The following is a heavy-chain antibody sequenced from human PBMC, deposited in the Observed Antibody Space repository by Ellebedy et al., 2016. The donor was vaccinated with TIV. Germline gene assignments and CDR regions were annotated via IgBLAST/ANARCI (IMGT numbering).Heavy chain of an antibody. V-gene: IGHV4-59*01. D-gene: IGHD6-19*01. CDR1: GGSISSYY. CDR3: ARARGARSGYVDY. Sequence: SETLSLTXTVSGGSISSYYWSWIRQPPGKGLEWIGYIYYSGSTNYNPSLKSRVTISVDTSKNQFSLKLSSVTAADTAVYYCARARGARSGYVDYWGQGTLVTVSS. J-gene: IGHJ4*02. CDR2: IYYSGST.